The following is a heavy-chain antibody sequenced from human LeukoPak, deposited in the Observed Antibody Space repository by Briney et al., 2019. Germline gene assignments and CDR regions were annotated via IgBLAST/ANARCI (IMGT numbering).Heavy chain of an antibody. CDR2: IYYSGST. V-gene: IGHV4-39*07. Sequence: SETLSLTCTVSGGSISSSSYYWGWIRQPPGKGLEWIGSIYYSGSTYYNPSLKSRVTISVDRSKNQFSLKLSSVTAADTAVYYCAREGGSGYDSFYFDYWAREPWSPSPQ. J-gene: IGHJ4*02. D-gene: IGHD5-12*01. CDR3: AREGGSGYDSFYFDY. CDR1: GGSISSSSYY.